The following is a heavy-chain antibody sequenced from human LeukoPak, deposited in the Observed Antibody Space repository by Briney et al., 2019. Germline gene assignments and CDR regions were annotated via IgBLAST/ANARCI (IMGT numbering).Heavy chain of an antibody. CDR3: ARSLTMIVVALGY. CDR1: RYTFTGYY. D-gene: IGHD3-22*01. J-gene: IGHJ4*02. CDR2: INPNSGGT. V-gene: IGHV1-2*02. Sequence: GASVKVSCKASRYTFTGYYMHWVRQAPGQGLEWMGWINPNSGGTNYAQKFQGRVTMTRDTSISTAYMELSRLRSDDTAVYYCARSLTMIVVALGYWGQGTLVTVSS.